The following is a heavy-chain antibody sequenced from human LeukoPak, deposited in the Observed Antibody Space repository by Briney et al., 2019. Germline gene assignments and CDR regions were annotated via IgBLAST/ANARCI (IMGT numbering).Heavy chain of an antibody. CDR1: GFTFSSYG. Sequence: GGSLRLSCAASGFTFSSYGMHWVRQAPGKGLEWVAFIRFDGSNKYYADSVKGRFTISRDNSKNTLYLQMNSLRAEDTAVYYCARDSKYYGSGSYGGHWGRGTLVTVSS. V-gene: IGHV3-30*02. CDR3: ARDSKYYGSGSYGGH. CDR2: IRFDGSNK. J-gene: IGHJ4*02. D-gene: IGHD3-10*01.